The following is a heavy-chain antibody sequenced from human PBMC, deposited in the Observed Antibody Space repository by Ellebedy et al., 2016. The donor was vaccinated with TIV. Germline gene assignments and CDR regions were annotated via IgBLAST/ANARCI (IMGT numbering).Heavy chain of an antibody. CDR2: INPSGGST. Sequence: ASVKVSCKASGYIFTGYHMHWVRQAPGQGLEWMGVINPSGGSTSYAQKFQGRVTLTRDTSINTAYMELSSLRYDDTAVYYCVNLVGATGVWGQGTMVTVSS. CDR1: GYIFTGYH. V-gene: IGHV1-46*01. CDR3: VNLVGATGV. D-gene: IGHD1-26*01. J-gene: IGHJ6*02.